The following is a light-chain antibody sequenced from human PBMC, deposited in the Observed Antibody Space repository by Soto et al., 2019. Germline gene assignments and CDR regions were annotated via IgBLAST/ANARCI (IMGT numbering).Light chain of an antibody. J-gene: IGKJ4*01. V-gene: IGKV3-11*01. CDR1: QSVSSY. CDR3: QQRRIWPPL. Sequence: EIVLTHSPATRSLAHRQRATVSCRASQSVSSYLAWYQQKPGQTPRLLIYDAFNRATGIPARFSGSGSGTDFTLTISSLEPEDFAVYYCQQRRIWPPLFGGGTKVDIK. CDR2: DAF.